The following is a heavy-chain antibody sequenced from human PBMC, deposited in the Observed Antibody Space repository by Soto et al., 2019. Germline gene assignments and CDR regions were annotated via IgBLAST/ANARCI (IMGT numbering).Heavy chain of an antibody. CDR3: ARAKLPMRSDWFDP. CDR1: GFTFSSYG. Sequence: QVQLVESGGGVVQPGRSLRLSCAASGFTFSSYGMHWVRQAPGKGLEWVAVIWYDGSNKYYADSVKGRFTISRDNSKNTLYLQMNSLRAEDTAVYYCARAKLPMRSDWFDPWGQGTLVTVSS. V-gene: IGHV3-33*01. CDR2: IWYDGSNK. J-gene: IGHJ5*02. D-gene: IGHD1-26*01.